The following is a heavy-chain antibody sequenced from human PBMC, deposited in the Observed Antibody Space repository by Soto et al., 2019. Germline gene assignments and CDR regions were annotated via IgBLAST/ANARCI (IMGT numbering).Heavy chain of an antibody. CDR2: IDPSDSYT. CDR1: GYTFTTYY. D-gene: IGHD4-17*01. CDR3: TRILRADALDV. V-gene: IGHV5-10-1*01. J-gene: IGHJ3*01. Sequence: PGESLKISCKGSGYTFTTYYITWVRQMPGKDLEWLGRIDPSDSYTRYNPSFQGHVTISADKSVSTAYLQWSSLKASDTAMYYCTRILRADALDVWGPGTMVTVSS.